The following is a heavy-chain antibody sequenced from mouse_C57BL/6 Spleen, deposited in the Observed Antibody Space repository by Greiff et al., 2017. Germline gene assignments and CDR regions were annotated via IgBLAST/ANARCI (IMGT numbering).Heavy chain of an antibody. J-gene: IGHJ4*01. CDR1: GFTFSSYG. CDR2: ISSGGSYT. V-gene: IGHV5-6*01. D-gene: IGHD1-1*01. CDR3: ARLYYYGSSYAVDY. Sequence: EVKLMESGGDLVKPGGSLKLSCAASGFTFSSYGMSWVRQTPDKRLEWVATISSGGSYTYYPDSVKGRFTISRDNAKNTLYLQMSSLKSEDTAMYYCARLYYYGSSYAVDYWGQGTSVTVSS.